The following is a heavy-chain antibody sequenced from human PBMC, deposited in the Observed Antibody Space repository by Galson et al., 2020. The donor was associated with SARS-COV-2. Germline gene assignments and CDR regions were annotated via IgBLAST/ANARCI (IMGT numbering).Heavy chain of an antibody. V-gene: IGHV3-20*01. D-gene: IGHD3-10*01. Sequence: GESLKISCAASGFTFDDYGMSWVRQAPGKGLEWVSGINWNGGSTGYADSVKGRFTISRDNAKNSLYLQMNSLRAEDTALYHCAIPGAIYYGSRSYYNARFMDVWGKGTTVTVSS. CDR2: INWNGGST. CDR1: GFTFDDYG. CDR3: AIPGAIYYGSRSYYNARFMDV. J-gene: IGHJ6*03.